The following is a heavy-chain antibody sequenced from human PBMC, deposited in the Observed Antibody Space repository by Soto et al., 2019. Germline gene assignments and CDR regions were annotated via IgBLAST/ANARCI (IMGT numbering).Heavy chain of an antibody. V-gene: IGHV1-18*04. CDR1: GYTFTSYG. CDR3: AGTLMVWGVNSMGGGVWFDP. J-gene: IGHJ5*02. Sequence: ASVKVSCKASGYTFTSYGISWVRQAPGQGLEWMGWISAYNGNTNYAQKLQGRVTMTTDTSTSTAYMELRSLRSDDTAVYYCAGTLMVWGVNSMGGGVWFDPWGQGTLVTVSS. CDR2: ISAYNGNT. D-gene: IGHD3-10*01.